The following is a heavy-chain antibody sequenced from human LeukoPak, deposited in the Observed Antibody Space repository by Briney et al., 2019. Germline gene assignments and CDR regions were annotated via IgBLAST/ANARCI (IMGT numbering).Heavy chain of an antibody. CDR1: GFTFSSYV. J-gene: IGHJ6*03. CDR2: ISYDGSNE. CDR3: AKDGEYSSSWYDIPNPYYYYYMDV. Sequence: GGSLRLSCAASGFTFSSYVMHWVRQAPGKGLEWVAIISYDGSNEYYADSVKGRFTISRDNSKNTLYLQMNSLRAEDTVVYYCAKDGEYSSSWYDIPNPYYYYYMDVWGKGTTVTVSS. V-gene: IGHV3-30*04. D-gene: IGHD6-13*01.